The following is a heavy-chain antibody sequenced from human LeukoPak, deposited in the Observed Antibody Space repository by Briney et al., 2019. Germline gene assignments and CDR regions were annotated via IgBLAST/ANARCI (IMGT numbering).Heavy chain of an antibody. J-gene: IGHJ4*02. D-gene: IGHD6-13*01. CDR3: ARASYSSSWFPTYFDY. Sequence: GGSLRLSCAASGFTFSNFWMNWVRQAPGKGLEWVANIKQDGSVKHYVDSVKGRFTISRDNGKNSLYLQMNSLRAEDTAVYYCARASYSSSWFPTYFDYWGQGTLVTVSS. CDR1: GFTFSNFW. V-gene: IGHV3-7*01. CDR2: IKQDGSVK.